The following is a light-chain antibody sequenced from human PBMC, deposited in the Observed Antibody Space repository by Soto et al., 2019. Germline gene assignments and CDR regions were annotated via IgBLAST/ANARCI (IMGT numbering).Light chain of an antibody. CDR3: QQYDSSPRT. Sequence: EMVLTQSPGTLSWSPVERVTLXCRPSQSVSSSYLAWYQQKPGQAPRLLIYGASNRATGVPARFSGSGSGTDFTLTVSSLEPEDSAVYYCQQYDSSPRTFGQGTKVDNK. CDR2: GAS. J-gene: IGKJ1*01. V-gene: IGKV3-20*01. CDR1: QSVSSSY.